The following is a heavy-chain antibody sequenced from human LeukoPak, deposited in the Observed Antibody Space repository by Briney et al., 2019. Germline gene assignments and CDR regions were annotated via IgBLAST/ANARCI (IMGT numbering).Heavy chain of an antibody. D-gene: IGHD1-26*01. V-gene: IGHV4-39*01. CDR2: IYYSGST. CDR1: GGSISSSGYY. CDR3: ARHEYSGSYYGLSWFDP. J-gene: IGHJ5*02. Sequence: AETLSLTCTVSGGSISSSGYYWGWIRQPPGKGLEWIASIYYSGSTYYNPSLKSRVTISVDTSKNQLSLKLSSLTAADTAVYYCARHEYSGSYYGLSWFDPWGQGTLVTVSS.